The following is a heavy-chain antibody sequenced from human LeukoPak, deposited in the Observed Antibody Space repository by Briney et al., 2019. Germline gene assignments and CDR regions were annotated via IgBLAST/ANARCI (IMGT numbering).Heavy chain of an antibody. CDR3: ARAGSVGAVSDAFDI. D-gene: IGHD3-10*01. J-gene: IGHJ3*02. V-gene: IGHV4-59*01. Sequence: SETLSLTCTVSDDFIRRESWTWIRQPPGKGLEWIGYIYYSGSTNYNPSLKSRVTISVDTSKNQFSLKLSSVTAADTAVYYCARAGSVGAVSDAFDIWGQGTMVTVSS. CDR1: DDFIRRES. CDR2: IYYSGST.